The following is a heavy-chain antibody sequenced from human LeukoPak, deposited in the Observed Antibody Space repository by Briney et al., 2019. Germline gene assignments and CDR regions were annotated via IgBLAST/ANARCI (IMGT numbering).Heavy chain of an antibody. CDR1: GGSISSGNYY. D-gene: IGHD3-22*01. J-gene: IGHJ4*01. V-gene: IGHV4-30-2*01. CDR3: TRDFHVRLYDSGGYSY. CDR2: INHSGST. Sequence: SQTLSLTCTVSGGSISSGNYYWSWIRQPPGKGLEWIGEINHSGSTNYNPSLKSRATISVDTSKNQFSLKLSSVTAADTAVYYCTRDFHVRLYDSGGYSYWGHGTLVTVSS.